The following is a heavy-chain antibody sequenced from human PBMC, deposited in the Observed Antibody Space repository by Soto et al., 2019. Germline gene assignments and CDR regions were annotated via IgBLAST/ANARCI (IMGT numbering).Heavy chain of an antibody. CDR2: ISYDGSKK. CDR3: ARAWVAGTDYYYHGMDV. D-gene: IGHD6-19*01. CDR1: GFTFSSYA. V-gene: IGHV3-30-3*01. J-gene: IGHJ6*02. Sequence: PGGSLRLSCAASGFTFSSYAMHWVRQAPGKGLEWVAVISYDGSKKYYADSVKGRFTISRDNSKNTLYLQMNSLRAEDTAVYYCARAWVAGTDYYYHGMDVWGQGTTVTV.